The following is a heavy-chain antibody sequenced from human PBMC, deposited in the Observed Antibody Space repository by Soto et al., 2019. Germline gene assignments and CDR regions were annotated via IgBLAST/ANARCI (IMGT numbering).Heavy chain of an antibody. CDR2: IFSNDEK. J-gene: IGHJ5*02. CDR3: ERTCVVWRSNP. Sequence: QVTLKESGPVLVKPTETLTLTCTVSGFSLSNARMGVSWIRQPPGKALEWLAHIFSNDEKSYSTSLKSRLTIYEDTVKIQVVPPLIYMGPLDTARYSCERTCVVWRSNPWGQG. D-gene: IGHD2-8*01. V-gene: IGHV2-26*01. CDR1: GFSLSNARMG.